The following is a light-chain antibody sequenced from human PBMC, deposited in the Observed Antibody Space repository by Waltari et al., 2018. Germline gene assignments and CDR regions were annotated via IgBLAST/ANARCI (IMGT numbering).Light chain of an antibody. CDR1: QSISSW. CDR2: KAS. V-gene: IGKV1-5*03. J-gene: IGKJ2*01. Sequence: DIQTTQSPSTLSAPVGDRVTITCRASQSISSWLAWYQQKPGKAPKLLIYKASSLESGVPSRFSGSGSGTEFTLTISSLQPDDFATYYCQQYNSYWHTFGQGTKLEIK. CDR3: QQYNSYWHT.